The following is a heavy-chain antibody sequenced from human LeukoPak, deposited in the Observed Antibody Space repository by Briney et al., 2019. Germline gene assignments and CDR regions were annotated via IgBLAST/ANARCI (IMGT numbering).Heavy chain of an antibody. CDR3: ARVKTNWNEGFDY. CDR1: GYTFTSYY. D-gene: IGHD1-1*01. CDR2: ISAYNGNT. Sequence: GASVKVSCKASGYTFTSYYMHWVRQAPGQGLEWMGWISAYNGNTNYAQKLQGRVTMTTDTSTSTAYMELRSLRSGDTAVYYCARVKTNWNEGFDYWGQGTLVTVSS. V-gene: IGHV1-18*04. J-gene: IGHJ4*02.